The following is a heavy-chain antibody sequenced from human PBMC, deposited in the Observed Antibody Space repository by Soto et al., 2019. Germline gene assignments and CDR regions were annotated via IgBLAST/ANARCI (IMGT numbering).Heavy chain of an antibody. CDR2: IYYSGST. CDR3: ARYSGYEGLRFDP. CDR1: GGSISSGDYY. V-gene: IGHV4-30-4*01. D-gene: IGHD5-12*01. J-gene: IGHJ5*02. Sequence: SETLSLTCTVSGGSISSGDYYWSWIRQPPGKGLEWIGYIYYSGSTYYNPSLKSRVTISVDTSKNQFSLKPSSVTAADTAVYYCARYSGYEGLRFDPWGQGTLVTVSS.